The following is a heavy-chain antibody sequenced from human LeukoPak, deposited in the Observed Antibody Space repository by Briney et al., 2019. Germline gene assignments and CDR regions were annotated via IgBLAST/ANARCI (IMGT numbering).Heavy chain of an antibody. CDR1: GYTFTGYY. J-gene: IGHJ4*02. D-gene: IGHD3-16*01. CDR2: INPNRGDT. CDR3: ATQRGSYLWGTDFDY. Sequence: ASVKVSCKASGYTFTGYYMHWVRQAPGQGLEWMGWINPNRGDTKYAQKFQGRVTMTRDTSISTAYMELSRLTSDDTAVYYCATQRGSYLWGTDFDYWGQGTLVTVSS. V-gene: IGHV1-2*02.